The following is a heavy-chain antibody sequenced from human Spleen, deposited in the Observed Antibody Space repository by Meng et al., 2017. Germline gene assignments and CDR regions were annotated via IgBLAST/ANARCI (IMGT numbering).Heavy chain of an antibody. J-gene: IGHJ4*02. Sequence: DVQLVHACAAGKEPGATGTSSGKVTGYIFTDDYIHWVQQAPGKGLEWMGVVDPEDGETKNAEKFKCRVTITADTSTDTPYMELSSLTSEDTAVYYCAIAGRWLRYFDYWGQGTLVTVSS. V-gene: IGHV1-69-2*01. D-gene: IGHD5-12*01. CDR3: AIAGRWLRYFDY. CDR1: GYIFTDDY. CDR2: VDPEDGET.